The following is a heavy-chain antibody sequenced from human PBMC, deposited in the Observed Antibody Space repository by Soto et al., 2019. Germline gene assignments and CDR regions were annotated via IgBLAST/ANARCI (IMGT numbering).Heavy chain of an antibody. V-gene: IGHV3-74*01. J-gene: IGHJ3*02. CDR1: EFTFSSYW. Sequence: EVQLVESGGGLVQPGGSLRLSCAASEFTFSSYWMHWVRQAPGKGLVWVSRINGAGTTTNYADFVKGRFTISRDNAENTLYLQVNSLTVEDTAVYYCARWVIGVYGFDIWGRGTVVTVSS. D-gene: IGHD2-8*01. CDR3: ARWVIGVYGFDI. CDR2: INGAGTTT.